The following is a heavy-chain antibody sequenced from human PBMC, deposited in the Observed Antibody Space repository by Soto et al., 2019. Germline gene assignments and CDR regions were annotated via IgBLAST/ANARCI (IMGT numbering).Heavy chain of an antibody. CDR3: ARVFQNPSDYVWGSYGFDY. CDR1: GGSISSGGYY. Sequence: PSETLSLTCTVSGGSISSGGYYWSWIRQHPGKGLEWIGYIYYSGSTYYNPSLKSRVTISVDTSKNQFSLKLSSVTAADTAVYYCARVFQNPSDYVWGSYGFDYWGQGTLVTVSS. V-gene: IGHV4-31*03. D-gene: IGHD3-16*01. J-gene: IGHJ4*02. CDR2: IYYSGST.